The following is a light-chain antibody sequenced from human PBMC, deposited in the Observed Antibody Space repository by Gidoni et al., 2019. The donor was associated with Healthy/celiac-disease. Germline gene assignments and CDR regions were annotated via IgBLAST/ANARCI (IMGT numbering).Light chain of an antibody. CDR1: QSISSY. CDR3: QQSYSTVT. J-gene: IGKJ3*01. CDR2: AAS. Sequence: DIQMTQSPSSLSASVGDRVTITCRASQSISSYLNWYQQKPGKAPKLLIYAASSLQSGVPSRFSGSGSGTDFTLTISSLQPEDFAPYYCQQSYSTVTFGPXTKVDIK. V-gene: IGKV1-39*01.